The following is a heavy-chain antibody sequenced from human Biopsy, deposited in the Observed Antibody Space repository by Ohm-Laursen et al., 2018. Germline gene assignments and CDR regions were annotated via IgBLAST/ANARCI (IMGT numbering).Heavy chain of an antibody. D-gene: IGHD3-3*01. Sequence: GASVKVSCKASGYNFPTHYMHWVRQAPGQGLEWMAMINPRSGSTFYAQKFQDRVTMTRDTSTSTVYMELSSLRSEDTAVYFCARELGVEHSFFYGMDVWGQGTTVTVSS. CDR1: GYNFPTHY. CDR3: ARELGVEHSFFYGMDV. J-gene: IGHJ6*02. CDR2: INPRSGST. V-gene: IGHV1-46*01.